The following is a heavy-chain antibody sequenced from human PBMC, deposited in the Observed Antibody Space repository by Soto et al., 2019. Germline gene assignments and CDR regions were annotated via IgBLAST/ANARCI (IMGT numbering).Heavy chain of an antibody. D-gene: IGHD3-22*01. CDR1: RFTFSDYY. CDR3: ARVGTYYYDSSGYYFDY. CDR2: ISSSSSYT. J-gene: IGHJ4*02. V-gene: IGHV3-11*06. Sequence: GGSLRLSCAAYRFTFSDYYMSWIRQAPGKGLEWVSYISSSSSYTNYADSVKGRFTISRDNAKNSLYLQMNSLRAEDTAVYYCARVGTYYYDSSGYYFDYWGQGTLVTVSS.